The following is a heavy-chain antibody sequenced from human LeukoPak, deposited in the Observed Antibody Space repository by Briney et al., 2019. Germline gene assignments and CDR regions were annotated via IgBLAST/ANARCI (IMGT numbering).Heavy chain of an antibody. Sequence: PGGSLRLSCAASGFTFSSYGMHWVRQAPGKGLEWVAVIWYDGSNKYYADSVKGRFTISRDNSKNTLYLQMNSLRAEDTAVYYCANLPRGSVRHDAFDIWGQGTMVTVSS. V-gene: IGHV3-33*06. CDR1: GFTFSSYG. CDR3: ANLPRGSVRHDAFDI. CDR2: IWYDGSNK. J-gene: IGHJ3*02. D-gene: IGHD3-10*01.